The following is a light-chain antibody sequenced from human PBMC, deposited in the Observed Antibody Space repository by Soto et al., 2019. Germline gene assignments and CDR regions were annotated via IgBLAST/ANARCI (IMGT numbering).Light chain of an antibody. CDR1: SSDVGTYNF. Sequence: QSVLTQPRSVSGSPGQSVTISCTGTSSDVGTYNFVSWYQQHPGKAPKVVIYDVSQRPSGVPDRFSGSKSGNTASLSISGLQGEDEADYYCCSYAGRSAYFVFGTGTQLTVL. CDR3: CSYAGRSAYFV. CDR2: DVS. V-gene: IGLV2-11*01. J-gene: IGLJ1*01.